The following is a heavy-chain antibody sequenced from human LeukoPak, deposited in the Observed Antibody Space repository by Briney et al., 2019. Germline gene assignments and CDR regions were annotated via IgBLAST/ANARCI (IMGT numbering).Heavy chain of an antibody. CDR2: IWYDGSNT. D-gene: IGHD5-24*01. CDR1: GFTFITYV. V-gene: IGHV3-33*01. Sequence: GGSLTLSCAVSGFTFITYVMHWVRHAPGKGLESVAVIWYDGSNTYYADSVKGRFTISRDNSKNTLYLQMNSLRAEDTAVFYCARGRRRDANTFDAFDIWGQGTMVTVSS. J-gene: IGHJ3*02. CDR3: ARGRRRDANTFDAFDI.